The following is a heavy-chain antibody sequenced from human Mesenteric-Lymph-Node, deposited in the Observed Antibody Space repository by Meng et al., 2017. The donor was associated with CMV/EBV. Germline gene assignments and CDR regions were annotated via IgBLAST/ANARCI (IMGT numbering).Heavy chain of an antibody. CDR2: IFYSGST. J-gene: IGHJ6*02. CDR3: ARDYVVPAAIGYYYYYGMDV. CDR1: GDSISSGGYY. V-gene: IGHV4-31*03. Sequence: SETLSLTCTVSGDSISSGGYYWSWIRQHPGKGLERIGYIFYSGSTYYNPSLQSRVTISVDTSKNQFSLKLSSVTAADTAVYYCARDYVVPAAIGYYYYYGMDVWGQGTMVTVSS. D-gene: IGHD2-2*01.